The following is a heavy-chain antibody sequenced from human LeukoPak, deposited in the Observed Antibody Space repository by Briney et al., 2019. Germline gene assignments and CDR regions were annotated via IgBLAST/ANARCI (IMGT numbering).Heavy chain of an antibody. Sequence: SETLSLTCTVSGGSISSSSYYWGWIRQPPGKGLEWVAEINHSGSTNYNPSLKSRVTISVDTSKNQFSLKLSSVTAADTAVYFCGRGRGGGFDPWGQGTLVTVSS. D-gene: IGHD3-16*01. V-gene: IGHV4-39*07. CDR3: GRGRGGGFDP. CDR2: INHSGST. CDR1: GGSISSSSYY. J-gene: IGHJ5*02.